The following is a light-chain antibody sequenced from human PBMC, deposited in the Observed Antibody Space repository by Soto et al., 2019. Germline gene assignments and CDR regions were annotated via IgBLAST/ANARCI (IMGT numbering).Light chain of an antibody. Sequence: DIVMTQSPDSLAVSLGERATINSKSSQSVLYSSNNKNYLAWYQQKPGQPPKLLIYWASTRESGVPDRFSGSGSGTDFTLTISSLQAEDVAVYYCQQYYSTITFGQGTRVEIK. CDR3: QQYYSTIT. CDR2: WAS. CDR1: QSVLYSSNNKNY. J-gene: IGKJ5*01. V-gene: IGKV4-1*01.